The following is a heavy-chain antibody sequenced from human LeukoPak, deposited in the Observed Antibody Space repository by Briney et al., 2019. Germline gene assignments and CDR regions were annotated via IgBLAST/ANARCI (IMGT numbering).Heavy chain of an antibody. CDR3: ARDLVATIQTGGY. J-gene: IGHJ4*02. Sequence: GGSLRLSCAASGFTFSSYSMNWVRQAPGKGLEWVSSISSSSSYIYYADSVKGRFTISRDNAKNSPYLQMNSLRAEDTAVYYCARDLVATIQTGGYWGQGTLVTVSS. D-gene: IGHD5-12*01. V-gene: IGHV3-21*01. CDR1: GFTFSSYS. CDR2: ISSSSSYI.